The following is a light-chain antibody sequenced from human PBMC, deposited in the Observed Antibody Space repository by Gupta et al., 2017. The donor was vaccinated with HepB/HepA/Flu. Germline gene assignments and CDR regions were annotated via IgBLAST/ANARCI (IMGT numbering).Light chain of an antibody. Sequence: DIVTTQSSVTLAVSLGEKATINGKSSLSCFYSVNNKNYLVWYQQKPGQPPKLLINWASSRESGVPDRFSGSGSGTDFTLTISSLQAEDVAVYYCQQHYSGPHTFGHGTQVDIK. CDR1: LSCFYSVNNKNY. J-gene: IGKJ3*01. CDR3: QQHYSGPHT. V-gene: IGKV4-1*01. CDR2: WAS.